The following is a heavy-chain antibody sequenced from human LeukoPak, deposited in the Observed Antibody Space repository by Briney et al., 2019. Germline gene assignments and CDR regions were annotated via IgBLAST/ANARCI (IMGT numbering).Heavy chain of an antibody. J-gene: IGHJ3*02. Sequence: SETLSLTCTVSGYSISSGYYWGWIRQTPGKGLEWIGYMYYSGSTNYNPSLKSRVTISIDTSKNQFSLKLRSVTAADTAVYYCARDAYGYNWQGSFDIWGQGTMVPVSS. V-gene: IGHV4-38-2*02. D-gene: IGHD5-24*01. CDR1: GYSISSGYY. CDR3: ARDAYGYNWQGSFDI. CDR2: MYYSGST.